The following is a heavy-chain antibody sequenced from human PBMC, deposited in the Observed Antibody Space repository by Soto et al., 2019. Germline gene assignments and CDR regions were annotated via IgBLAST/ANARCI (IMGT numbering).Heavy chain of an antibody. J-gene: IGHJ4*02. CDR2: IYYSGST. CDR1: GGSISSYY. D-gene: IGHD5-12*01. CDR3: ARLTPTMNEVRYYFDY. V-gene: IGHV4-59*08. Sequence: SETLSLTCTVSGGSISSYYWSWIRQPPGKGLEWIGYIYYSGSTNYNPSLKSRVTISVDTSKNQFSLKLSSVTAADTAVYYCARLTPTMNEVRYYFDYWGQGTLVTVSS.